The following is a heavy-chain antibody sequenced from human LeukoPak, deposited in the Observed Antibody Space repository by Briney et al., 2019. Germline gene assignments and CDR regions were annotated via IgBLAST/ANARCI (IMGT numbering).Heavy chain of an antibody. J-gene: IGHJ4*02. D-gene: IGHD1-26*01. CDR3: AKAPIVGAYYFDY. CDR2: IRYDGSNK. Sequence: GESLRLSCAASGFTFSSYGMHWVRQAPGKGLEWVAFIRYDGSNKYYADSVKGRFTISRDNSKNTLYLQMNSLRAEDTAVYYCAKAPIVGAYYFDYWGQGTLVTVSS. V-gene: IGHV3-30*02. CDR1: GFTFSSYG.